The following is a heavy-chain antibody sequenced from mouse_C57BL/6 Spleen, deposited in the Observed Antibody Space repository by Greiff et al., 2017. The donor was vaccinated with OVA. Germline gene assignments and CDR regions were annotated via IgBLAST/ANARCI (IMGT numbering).Heavy chain of an antibody. J-gene: IGHJ2*01. CDR1: GYSITSGYY. V-gene: IGHV3-6*01. CDR3: ARDGEPHFDY. Sequence: EVQRVESGPGLVKPSQSLSLTCSVTGYSITSGYYWNWIRQFPGNKLEWMGYISYDGSNNYNPSLKNRISITRDTSKNQFFLKLNSVTTEDTATYYCARDGEPHFDYWGQGTTLTVSS. CDR2: ISYDGSN.